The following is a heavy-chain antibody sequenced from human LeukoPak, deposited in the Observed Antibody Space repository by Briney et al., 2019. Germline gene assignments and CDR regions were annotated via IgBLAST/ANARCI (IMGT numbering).Heavy chain of an antibody. D-gene: IGHD6-6*01. CDR1: GFTFSSYS. J-gene: IGHJ4*02. V-gene: IGHV3-21*01. Sequence: GGSLRLSCAASGFTFSSYSMNWVRQAPGKGLEWVSSISSCSSYIYYADSVKGRFTISRDNAKNSLYLQMNSLRAEDTAVYYCARREIKSIAVRHLDYWGQGTLVTVSS. CDR2: ISSCSSYI. CDR3: ARREIKSIAVRHLDY.